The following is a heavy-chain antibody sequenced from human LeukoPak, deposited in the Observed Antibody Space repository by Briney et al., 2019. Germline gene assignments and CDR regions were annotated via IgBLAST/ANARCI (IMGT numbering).Heavy chain of an antibody. Sequence: PGGSLRLSCAASGFTVSSTYMAWVRQAPGKGLEWVSVIYSGGSTYYTDSVKGRFTISRDNSKNTLYLQMNSLRAEDTAVYYCARGIGTATNAFDIWGQGTMVTVSP. V-gene: IGHV3-53*01. D-gene: IGHD5-12*01. J-gene: IGHJ3*02. CDR3: ARGIGTATNAFDI. CDR1: GFTVSSTY. CDR2: IYSGGST.